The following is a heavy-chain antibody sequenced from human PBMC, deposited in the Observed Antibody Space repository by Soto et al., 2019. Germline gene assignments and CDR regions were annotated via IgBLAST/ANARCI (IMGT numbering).Heavy chain of an antibody. D-gene: IGHD2-21*02. Sequence: GGSLRLSCAASGFTFSSYAMSLVRQAPGKGLEWVSAISGSGGSTYYADSVKGRFTISRDNSKNTLYLQMNSLRAEDTAVYYCAKAPGGLNCGGDCYHFDYWGQGTLVTVSS. CDR1: GFTFSSYA. CDR2: ISGSGGST. V-gene: IGHV3-23*01. CDR3: AKAPGGLNCGGDCYHFDY. J-gene: IGHJ4*02.